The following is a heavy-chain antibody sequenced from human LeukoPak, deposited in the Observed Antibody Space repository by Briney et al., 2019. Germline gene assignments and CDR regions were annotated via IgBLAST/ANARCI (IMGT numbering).Heavy chain of an antibody. CDR2: INHSGST. V-gene: IGHV4-34*01. CDR1: GGSFSGYY. Sequence: SETLSLTCAVYGGSFSGYYWSWIRQPPGKGLEWIGEINHSGSTNYNPSLKSRVTISVDTSKNQFSLKLSSVTAADTAVYYCARGILGYCSSTSCYTYYYYYMDVWGKGTTVTVFS. J-gene: IGHJ6*03. CDR3: ARGILGYCSSTSCYTYYYYYMDV. D-gene: IGHD2-2*02.